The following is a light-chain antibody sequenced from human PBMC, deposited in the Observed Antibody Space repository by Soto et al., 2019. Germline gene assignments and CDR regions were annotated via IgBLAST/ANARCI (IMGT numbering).Light chain of an antibody. V-gene: IGLV2-8*01. Sequence: QSALTQPPSASGSPGQSVTISCTGTSSDVGGYNYVSWYQHHPGKAPKLMIYEVTKRPSGVPDRFSGSKSGNTASLTVSRLLAEDEADYYCASYAGSNKVFGTGTKLTVL. J-gene: IGLJ1*01. CDR3: ASYAGSNKV. CDR1: SSDVGGYNY. CDR2: EVT.